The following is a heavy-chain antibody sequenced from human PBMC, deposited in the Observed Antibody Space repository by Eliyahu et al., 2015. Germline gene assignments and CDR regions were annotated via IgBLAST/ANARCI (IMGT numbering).Heavy chain of an antibody. CDR3: AKDHLGLAVAGPPVGY. Sequence: EVQLLESGGGLVQPGGSLRLSCAASGFTFXSYAMSWVRQAPGKGVEWVSAISGSGGSTYYADSVKGRFTISRDNSKNTLYLQMNSLRAEDTAVYYCAKDHLGLAVAGPPVGYWGQGTLVTVSS. V-gene: IGHV3-23*01. CDR2: ISGSGGST. D-gene: IGHD6-19*01. J-gene: IGHJ4*02. CDR1: GFTFXSYA.